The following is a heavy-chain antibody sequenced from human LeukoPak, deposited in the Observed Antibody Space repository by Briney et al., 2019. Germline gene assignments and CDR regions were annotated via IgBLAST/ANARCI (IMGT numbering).Heavy chain of an antibody. D-gene: IGHD1-26*01. CDR1: GFAFSKYE. V-gene: IGHV3-48*03. J-gene: IGHJ4*02. CDR3: ASYIVGPTLDN. Sequence: GGSLRPSCAASGFAFSKYEMNWVRQAPGKGLEWVSYISGSGSTKYYADSVKGRFTISRDNAKTSLDLQMNSLRAEDTAVYYCASYIVGPTLDNWGQGTLVIVSS. CDR2: ISGSGSTK.